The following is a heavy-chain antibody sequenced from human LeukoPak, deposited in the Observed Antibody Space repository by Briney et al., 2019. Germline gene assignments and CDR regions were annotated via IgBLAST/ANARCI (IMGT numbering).Heavy chain of an antibody. CDR3: ARDYSYYYDSSGITPDYFDY. Sequence: ASVKVSCKASGYTFTGYYMHWVRQAPGQGLEWMGWINANSGGTNYAQKFQGRVTMTRDTSISTAYMELSRLRSDDTAVYYCARDYSYYYDSSGITPDYFDYWGQGTLVTVSS. J-gene: IGHJ4*02. CDR2: INANSGGT. V-gene: IGHV1-2*02. CDR1: GYTFTGYY. D-gene: IGHD3-22*01.